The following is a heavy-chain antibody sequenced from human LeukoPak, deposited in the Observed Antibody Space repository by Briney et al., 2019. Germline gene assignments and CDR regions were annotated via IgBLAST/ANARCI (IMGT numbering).Heavy chain of an antibody. CDR3: AREPSYSSSWFGY. V-gene: IGHV4-4*07. CDR2: IYSSGST. J-gene: IGHJ4*02. CDR1: GDSISSYY. Sequence: SETLSLTCTVPGDSISSYYWSWIRQPAGKGLEWIGRIYSSGSTNYNPSLKSRVTMSVDSSKNQFSLKLSSVTAADTAVYYCAREPSYSSSWFGYWGQGTLVTVSS. D-gene: IGHD6-13*01.